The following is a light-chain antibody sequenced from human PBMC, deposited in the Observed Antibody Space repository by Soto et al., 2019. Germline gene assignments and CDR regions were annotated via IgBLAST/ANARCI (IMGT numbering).Light chain of an antibody. CDR1: TGAVTSTHY. CDR2: STS. J-gene: IGLJ3*02. V-gene: IGLV7-43*01. CDR3: QLYYGATRV. Sequence: QTVVTQEPSLTVSLGGTVTLTCSSSTGAVTSTHYANWFQQKPGQPPRSLIYSTSNKYSWTTARFSGSLLGGSAALTLSDVQPEDEADYYCQLYYGATRVFGGGTKLTVL.